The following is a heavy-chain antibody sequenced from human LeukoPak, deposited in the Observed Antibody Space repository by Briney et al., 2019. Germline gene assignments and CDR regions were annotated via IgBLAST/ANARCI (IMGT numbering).Heavy chain of an antibody. D-gene: IGHD6-6*01. CDR1: GGSISSGGYY. J-gene: IGHJ4*02. V-gene: IGHV4-31*03. Sequence: SETLSLTCTVSGGSISSGGYYWSWIRQHPGKGLEWIGYIYYSGSTYYNPSLKGRVTISVDTSKNQFSLKLSSVTAADTAVYYCARGGSSSSRVDYWGQGTLVTVSS. CDR3: ARGGSSSSRVDY. CDR2: IYYSGST.